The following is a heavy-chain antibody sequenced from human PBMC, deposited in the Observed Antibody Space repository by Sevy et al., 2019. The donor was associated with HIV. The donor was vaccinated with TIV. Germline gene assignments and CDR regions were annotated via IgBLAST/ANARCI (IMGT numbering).Heavy chain of an antibody. CDR2: MNPNSGHT. V-gene: IGHV1-8*03. D-gene: IGHD3-10*01. CDR1: GYTFTRYD. CDR3: AVARYYGSGSSLL. J-gene: IGHJ4*02. Sequence: ASVKVSCETSGYTFTRYDITWVRQATGQGLEWLGWMNPNSGHTGYAQKFQGRVTITSDTSIRTAYMELSSLRSEDAAVYCCAVARYYGSGSSLLWGQGTLVTVSS.